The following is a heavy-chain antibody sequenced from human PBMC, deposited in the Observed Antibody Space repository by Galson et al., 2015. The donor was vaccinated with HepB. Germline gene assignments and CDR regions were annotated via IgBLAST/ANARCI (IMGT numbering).Heavy chain of an antibody. CDR3: AKDRNSSSSSSYGMEV. J-gene: IGHJ6*02. V-gene: IGHV3-23*01. CDR2: ISGSGGTT. Sequence: SLRLSCAASGFSFRSYTMTWVRQAPGEGLQWVSGISGSGGTTYYADTVKGRFTISRDNSKNTLYLQMNSLRADDPAVYYWAKDRNSSSSSSYGMEVWGRGTTVTVSS. CDR1: GFSFRSYT. D-gene: IGHD2-2*01.